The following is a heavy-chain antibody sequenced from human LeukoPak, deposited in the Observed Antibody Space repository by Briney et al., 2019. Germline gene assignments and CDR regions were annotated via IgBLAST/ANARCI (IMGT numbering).Heavy chain of an antibody. CDR2: IYYSGNT. V-gene: IGHV4-39*07. Sequence: SETLSLTCTVSGVSISSSNSYWGWIRQPPGKGLEWIGSIYYSGNTYYNPSLKSRVSISVDTSRNHFSLKVSSVTAADTAVYYCARDHSSGWYGNGFDIWGQGTMVNVSS. J-gene: IGHJ3*02. CDR1: GVSISSSNSY. D-gene: IGHD6-19*01. CDR3: ARDHSSGWYGNGFDI.